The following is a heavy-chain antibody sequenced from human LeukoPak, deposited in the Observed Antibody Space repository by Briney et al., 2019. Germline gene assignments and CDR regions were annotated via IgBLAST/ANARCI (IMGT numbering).Heavy chain of an antibody. CDR2: INHRGAT. V-gene: IGHV4-34*01. CDR1: GGSLSDHD. J-gene: IGHJ4*02. CDR3: ARGKGELSMIVMIVTAVEFYFDS. D-gene: IGHD3-22*01. Sequence: PSETLSLTCAVFGGSLSDHDWSWIRQPPGKGLEWIGDINHRGATNYNPSLKSRVTLSLDTSKNQVSLKLNSLTAADTAVYYCARGKGELSMIVMIVTAVEFYFDSWGPGTLVTVSS.